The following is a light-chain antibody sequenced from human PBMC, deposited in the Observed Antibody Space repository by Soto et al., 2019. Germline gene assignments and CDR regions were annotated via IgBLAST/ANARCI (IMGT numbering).Light chain of an antibody. CDR3: QQYDNSPWT. Sequence: EIVLTQSPGTLSLSPGEGATLSCRASQSVSSSYLAWYQQKPGQAPRLLIYGASSRATGIPDRFSGGGSGTDFTLTISRLEPEDFAVYYCQQYDNSPWTFGQGTNVHIK. CDR2: GAS. J-gene: IGKJ1*01. V-gene: IGKV3-20*01. CDR1: QSVSSSY.